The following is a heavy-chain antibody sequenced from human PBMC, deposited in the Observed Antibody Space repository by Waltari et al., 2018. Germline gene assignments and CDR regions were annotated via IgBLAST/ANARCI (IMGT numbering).Heavy chain of an antibody. Sequence: QVQLQESGPGLVKPSETLSLTCTVSGGSISSYYWRWIRQPPGKGLEWIGYIYYSGSTNYNPSLKSRVTISVDTSKNQFSLKLSSVTAADTAVYYCASRRYYYDSSGYQEGYFDYWGQGTLVTVSS. J-gene: IGHJ4*02. V-gene: IGHV4-59*01. CDR3: ASRRYYYDSSGYQEGYFDY. CDR2: IYYSGST. CDR1: GGSISSYY. D-gene: IGHD3-22*01.